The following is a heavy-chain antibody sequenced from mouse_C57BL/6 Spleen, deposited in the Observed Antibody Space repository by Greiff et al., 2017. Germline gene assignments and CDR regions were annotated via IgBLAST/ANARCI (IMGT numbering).Heavy chain of an antibody. V-gene: IGHV1-81*01. Sequence: VQLQQSGAELARPGASVKLSCKASGYTFTSYGISWVKQRTGQGLEWIGEIYPRSGNTYYNEKFKGKATLTADKSSSTAYMELRSLTSEDSAVYFCARGEAYDGYYAWFAYGGQGTLVTVSA. CDR1: GYTFTSYG. CDR3: ARGEAYDGYYAWFAY. J-gene: IGHJ3*01. CDR2: IYPRSGNT. D-gene: IGHD2-3*01.